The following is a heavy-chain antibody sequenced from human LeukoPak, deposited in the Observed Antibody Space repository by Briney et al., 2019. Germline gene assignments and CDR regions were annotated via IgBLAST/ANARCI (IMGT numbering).Heavy chain of an antibody. CDR2: IKQDGSEK. V-gene: IGHV3-7*01. J-gene: IGHJ4*02. CDR3: AKDLGNEVFDY. D-gene: IGHD4-23*01. CDR1: GFTFSSYW. Sequence: GGSLRLSCAASGFTFSSYWMSWVRQAPGKGLEWVANIKQDGSEKYYVDSVKGRFTISRDNAKNSLYLQMNSLRAEDTAVYYCAKDLGNEVFDYWGQGTLATVSS.